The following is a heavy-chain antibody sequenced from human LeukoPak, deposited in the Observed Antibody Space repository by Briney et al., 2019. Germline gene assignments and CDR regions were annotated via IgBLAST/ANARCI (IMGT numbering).Heavy chain of an antibody. V-gene: IGHV4-4*07. CDR1: GGSMNSYF. Sequence: PSETLSLTCIVSGGSMNSYFWNWTRQPAGKGLEWVGRISASGGTNYNPSLKSRITMSVDTTKNQLSLRLTSVTAADSAVYYCARAVAGTADFDYWGQGTLVTVSS. CDR3: ARAVAGTADFDY. CDR2: ISASGGT. D-gene: IGHD6-19*01. J-gene: IGHJ4*02.